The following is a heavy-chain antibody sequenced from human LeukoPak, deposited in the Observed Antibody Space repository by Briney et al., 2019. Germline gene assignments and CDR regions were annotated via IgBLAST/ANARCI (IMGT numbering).Heavy chain of an antibody. V-gene: IGHV1-18*01. Sequence: ASVKVSCKASGYTFTSYGISWVRQAPGQGIEWMGWISAYYGNTNYAQKLQGRVTMTTDTSTSTAYMELRSLRSDDTAVYYCARAVGETYYDFWSGSHCFDYWGQGTLVTVSS. D-gene: IGHD3-3*01. J-gene: IGHJ4*02. CDR1: GYTFTSYG. CDR3: ARAVGETYYDFWSGSHCFDY. CDR2: ISAYYGNT.